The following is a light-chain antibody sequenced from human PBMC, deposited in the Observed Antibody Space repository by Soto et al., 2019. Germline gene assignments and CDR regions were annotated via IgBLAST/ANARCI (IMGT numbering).Light chain of an antibody. V-gene: IGLV1-51*02. CDR1: SSNIGNNY. Sequence: QSVLTQPPSVSAAPGQTVTLSCSGSSSNIGNNYVSWYQQLPGTAPKLLIYENNKRPSGIPDRFSGSKSGTSATLGITGLQTGDEGDYYCGTWDSSLSAGVFGGGTKLTVL. J-gene: IGLJ3*02. CDR3: GTWDSSLSAGV. CDR2: ENN.